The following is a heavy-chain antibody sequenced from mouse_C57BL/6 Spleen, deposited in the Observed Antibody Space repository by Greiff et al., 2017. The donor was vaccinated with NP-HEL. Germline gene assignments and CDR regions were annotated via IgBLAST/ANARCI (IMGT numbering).Heavy chain of an antibody. J-gene: IGHJ2*01. CDR1: GFNIKDYY. D-gene: IGHD1-1*01. CDR3: ARGSSPPWYFDY. Sequence: EVKLVESGAELVKPGASVKLSCTASGFNIKDYYMHWVKQRTEQGLEWIGRIDPEDGETKYAPKFQGKATITADTSSNTAYLQLSSLTSEDTAVYYCARGSSPPWYFDYWGQGTTLTVSS. V-gene: IGHV14-2*01. CDR2: IDPEDGET.